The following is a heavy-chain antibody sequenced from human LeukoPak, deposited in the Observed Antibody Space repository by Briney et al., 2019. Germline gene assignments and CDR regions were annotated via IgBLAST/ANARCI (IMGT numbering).Heavy chain of an antibody. CDR3: ARGAYAPDAFDI. D-gene: IGHD3-16*01. CDR2: IYYSGST. Sequence: SETLSLTCTVSGGSVSSGSYYWSWIRQPPRKGLEWIGYIYYSGSTNYNPSLKSRVTISVDTSKNQFSLKLSSVTAADTAVYYCARGAYAPDAFDIWGQGTMVTVSS. CDR1: GGSVSSGSYY. J-gene: IGHJ3*02. V-gene: IGHV4-61*01.